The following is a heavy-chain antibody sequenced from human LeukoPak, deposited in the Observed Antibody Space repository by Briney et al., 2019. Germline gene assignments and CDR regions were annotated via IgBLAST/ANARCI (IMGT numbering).Heavy chain of an antibody. CDR3: TRVVLWFGELCDY. V-gene: IGHV3-49*04. Sequence: GGSLRLSCTASGFTFGDYAMSWVRQAPGKGLEWVGFIRSKAYGGTTEYAASVKGRFTISRDDSKSIAYLQMNSLKTEDTAVYYCTRVVLWFGELCDYWGQGTLVTVSS. CDR1: GFTFGDYA. CDR2: IRSKAYGGTT. D-gene: IGHD3-10*01. J-gene: IGHJ4*02.